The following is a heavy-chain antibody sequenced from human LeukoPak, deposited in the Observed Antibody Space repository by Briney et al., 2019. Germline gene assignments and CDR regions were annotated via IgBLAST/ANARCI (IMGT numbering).Heavy chain of an antibody. CDR3: ARGQGDWYFYYMDV. D-gene: IGHD3/OR15-3a*01. CDR1: GFTFSGYG. Sequence: GGSLRLSCAASGFTFSGYGRSWVRQAPGRGLDGAPGISGSGGNTYYTDSVKGRFTISRDNSRNTLFLQMNSLRAEDTALYYCARGQGDWYFYYMDVWGQGTTVTVSS. V-gene: IGHV3-23*01. J-gene: IGHJ6*03. CDR2: ISGSGGNT.